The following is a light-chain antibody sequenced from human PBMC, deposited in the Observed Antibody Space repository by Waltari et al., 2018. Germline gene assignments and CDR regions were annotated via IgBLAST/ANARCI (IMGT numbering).Light chain of an antibody. CDR3: CSYAGRAWV. CDR2: EVS. Sequence: QSALTQPASVSGSPGQSITISCTGTSRDVGSYNLVSWYQPHPGKPPKLMIYEVSKRPVGVSNRFSVSKSGNTASLTISGLQAEDEADYYCCSYAGRAWVFGGGTKLTVL. V-gene: IGLV2-23*02. J-gene: IGLJ3*02. CDR1: SRDVGSYNL.